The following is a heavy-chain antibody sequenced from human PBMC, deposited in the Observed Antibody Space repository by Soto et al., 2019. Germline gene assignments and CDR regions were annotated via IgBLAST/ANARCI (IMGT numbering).Heavy chain of an antibody. V-gene: IGHV4-59*08. CDR1: GGSIRSYY. Sequence: QVQLLESGPGLVKPSETLSLTCTVSGGSIRSYYWSWIRQPPGKGLEWIGYIYSSGSTNYNPSLKSRATISVDTSKNQFSLKLSSVTAADTAVYYCARRYGGGFDYWGQGTLVTVSS. J-gene: IGHJ4*02. CDR2: IYSSGST. D-gene: IGHD3-10*01. CDR3: ARRYGGGFDY.